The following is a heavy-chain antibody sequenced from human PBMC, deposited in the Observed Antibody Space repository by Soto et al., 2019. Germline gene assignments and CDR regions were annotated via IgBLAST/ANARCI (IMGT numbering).Heavy chain of an antibody. V-gene: IGHV1-69*02. Sequence: QVQLVQSCAEVKKPGSSVKVSCKASGGTFSIYTISWVRQAPGQGLEWMGRIIPILGIANYAQKFQGRVTITADESTSTAYMELSSLRSEDTAVYYCARGDGDYMDVWGKGTTVTVSS. CDR3: ARGDGDYMDV. D-gene: IGHD4-17*01. CDR1: GGTFSIYT. CDR2: IIPILGIA. J-gene: IGHJ6*03.